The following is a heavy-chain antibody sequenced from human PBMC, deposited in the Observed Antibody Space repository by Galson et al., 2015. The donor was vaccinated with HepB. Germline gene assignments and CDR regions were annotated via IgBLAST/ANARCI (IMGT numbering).Heavy chain of an antibody. CDR2: ISGSGGST. D-gene: IGHD3-10*01. V-gene: IGHV3-23*01. J-gene: IGHJ4*02. CDR3: AKGYYGSGSYAKSH. CDR1: GGTFSSYA. Sequence: SCKASGGTFSSYAMSWVRQAPGKGLEWVSAISGSGGSTYYADSVKGRFTISRDNSKNTLYLQMNSLRAEDTAVYYCAKGYYGSGSYAKSHWGQGTLVTVSS.